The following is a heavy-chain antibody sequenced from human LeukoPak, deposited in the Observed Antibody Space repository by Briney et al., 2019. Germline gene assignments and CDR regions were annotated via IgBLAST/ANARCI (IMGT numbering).Heavy chain of an antibody. J-gene: IGHJ5*02. CDR1: GYTLAELS. CDR3: APYYYDSSGYMHNWFDP. D-gene: IGHD3-22*01. V-gene: IGHV1-24*01. CDR2: FDPEDGET. Sequence: GASVKVSCKVSGYTLAELSMHWVRQAPGKGLEWMGGFDPEDGETICAQKFQGRVTMTEDTSTDTAYMELSSLRSEDTAVYYCAPYYYDSSGYMHNWFDPWGQGTLVTVSS.